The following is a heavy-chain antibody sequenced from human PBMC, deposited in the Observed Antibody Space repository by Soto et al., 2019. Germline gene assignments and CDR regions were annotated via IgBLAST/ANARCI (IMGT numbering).Heavy chain of an antibody. V-gene: IGHV1-69*02. CDR1: GGTFSSYT. J-gene: IGHJ3*02. Sequence: QVQLVQSGAEVKKPGSSVKVSCKASGGTFSSYTISWVRQAPGQGLEWMGRIIPSLGIANYAQKFQGRVTITADKSTRTAYMELSSLRAEDKAVYYCARRRTTGTPRTVAFEISGQGTKVTFSS. D-gene: IGHD1-1*01. CDR3: ARRRTTGTPRTVAFEI. CDR2: IIPSLGIA.